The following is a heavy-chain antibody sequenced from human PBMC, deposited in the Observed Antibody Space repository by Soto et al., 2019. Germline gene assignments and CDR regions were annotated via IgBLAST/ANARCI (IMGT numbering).Heavy chain of an antibody. J-gene: IGHJ6*02. CDR1: GFTFSSYG. CDR2: ISCDGSNK. CDR3: AKALYPDYYYGMDV. D-gene: IGHD2-15*01. V-gene: IGHV3-30*18. Sequence: GGSLRLSCAASGFTFSSYGMHWVRQAPGKGLEWGAVISCDGSNKYYADSVKGRFTIARDNSKNPLYLQMNSLRAEDTAVYYCAKALYPDYYYGMDVWGQGTTVTVSS.